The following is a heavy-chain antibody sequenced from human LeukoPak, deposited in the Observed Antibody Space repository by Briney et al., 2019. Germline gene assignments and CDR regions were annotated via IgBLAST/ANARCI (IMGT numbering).Heavy chain of an antibody. CDR2: IYYSGNT. CDR3: ARLRPNDSGDYSRFDP. V-gene: IGHV4-39*01. J-gene: IGHJ5*02. CDR1: GGSIISSDH. Sequence: PSETLSLTCTVSGGSIISSDHWGWIRQPPGKGLEWIANIYYSGNTYYNPSLRSRVTISVDTSKNQFSLELSSVTAADSAVYYCARLRPNDSGDYSRFDPWGQGTLVTVSS. D-gene: IGHD4-17*01.